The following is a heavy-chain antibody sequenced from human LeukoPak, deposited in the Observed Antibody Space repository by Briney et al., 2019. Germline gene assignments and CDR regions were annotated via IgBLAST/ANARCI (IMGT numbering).Heavy chain of an antibody. D-gene: IGHD5-24*01. V-gene: IGHV1-69*06. CDR1: GGTFSSYA. J-gene: IGHJ6*03. CDR3: ARDIRDDGQPPTYYYYYYMDV. CDR2: IIPIFGTA. Sequence: ASVKVSCKASGGTFSSYAISWVRQAPGQGLEWMGGIIPIFGTANYAQKFQGRVTITADKSTSTAYMELSSLRSEDTAVYYCARDIRDDGQPPTYYYYYYMDVWGKGTTVTVSS.